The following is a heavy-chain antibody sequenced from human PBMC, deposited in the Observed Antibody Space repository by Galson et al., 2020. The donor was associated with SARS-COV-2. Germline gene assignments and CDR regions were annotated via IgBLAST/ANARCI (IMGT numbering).Heavy chain of an antibody. V-gene: IGHV3-7*01. J-gene: IGHJ2*01. Sequence: GESLKISCAASGFTFSSYWMSWVRQAPGKGLEWVANIKQDGSEKYYVDSVKGRFTISRDNAKNSLYLQMNSLRAEDTAVYYCARESYITGTSLPDWYFDLWGRGTLVTVSS. CDR1: GFTFSSYW. CDR2: IKQDGSEK. D-gene: IGHD1-7*01. CDR3: ARESYITGTSLPDWYFDL.